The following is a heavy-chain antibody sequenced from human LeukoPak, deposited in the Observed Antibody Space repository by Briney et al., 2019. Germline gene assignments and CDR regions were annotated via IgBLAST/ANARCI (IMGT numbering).Heavy chain of an antibody. J-gene: IGHJ4*02. CDR1: GFTFSNYG. Sequence: GGSLRLSCAASGFTFSNYGMNWVRQAPGKGLEWVSSISSGSSYMYYADSVKGRFTISRDNAENSLYLQMNSLRAEDTAVYYCARSSGWYSALPSDYWGQGTLVTVSS. D-gene: IGHD6-19*01. CDR2: ISSGSSYM. CDR3: ARSSGWYSALPSDY. V-gene: IGHV3-21*01.